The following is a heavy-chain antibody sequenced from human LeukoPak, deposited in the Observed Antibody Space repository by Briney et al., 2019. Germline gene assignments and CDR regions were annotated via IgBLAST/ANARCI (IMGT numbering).Heavy chain of an antibody. D-gene: IGHD5-24*01. V-gene: IGHV4-31*03. Sequence: SETLSLTCTVSGGSISSGGYYWSWIRQHPGKGLEWIGYIYYSGSTYYNPSLKSRVTISVDTTKNQFSLKQSFVTAADTAVYYRARVVQDGYLVDYWGQGTLVTVSS. CDR3: ARVVQDGYLVDY. CDR1: GGSISSGGYY. CDR2: IYYSGST. J-gene: IGHJ4*02.